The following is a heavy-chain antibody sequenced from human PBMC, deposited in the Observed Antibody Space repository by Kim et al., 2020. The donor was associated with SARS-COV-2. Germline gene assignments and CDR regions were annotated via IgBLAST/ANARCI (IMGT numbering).Heavy chain of an antibody. V-gene: IGHV3-23*01. Sequence: GGSLRLSCAASGFTFSSYAMSWVRQAPGKGLEWVSAISDNGGLTYYADSVKGRFTISRDNSKNTLYLQMNSLRADDTAVYYCAIVRWDLGNYWGQGTLVTVSS. D-gene: IGHD1-26*01. CDR2: ISDNGGLT. CDR1: GFTFSSYA. CDR3: AIVRWDLGNY. J-gene: IGHJ4*02.